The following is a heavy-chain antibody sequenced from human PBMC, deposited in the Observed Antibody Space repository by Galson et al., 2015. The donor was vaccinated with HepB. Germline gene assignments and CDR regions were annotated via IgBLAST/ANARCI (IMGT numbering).Heavy chain of an antibody. D-gene: IGHD2-15*01. CDR1: GFTVSSNY. Sequence: SLRLSCAASGFTVSSNYMSWVRQAPGKGLEWVSIIYSDGSTYYADSVKGRFLISRDNSKNTLYLQINSLKAEDTAVYYCSRVLFIDCSDGSCASHSYYYGMDVWGQGTTVTVSS. CDR2: IYSDGST. V-gene: IGHV3-53*01. J-gene: IGHJ6*02. CDR3: SRVLFIDCSDGSCASHSYYYGMDV.